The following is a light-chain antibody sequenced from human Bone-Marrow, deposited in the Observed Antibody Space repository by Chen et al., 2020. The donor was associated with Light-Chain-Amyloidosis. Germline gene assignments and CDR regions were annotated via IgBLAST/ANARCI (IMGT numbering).Light chain of an antibody. Sequence: DIQMTQSPSSLSASVGDRVTITCQASQDISNYLNWYQQKPGKAPKLLIYDASHLETGVPSRFSGSESWTDFTFTISSLQPEDIATYYCQQYDNLPYTFGQGTKLEIK. CDR3: QQYDNLPYT. V-gene: IGKV1-33*01. CDR1: QDISNY. J-gene: IGKJ2*01. CDR2: DAS.